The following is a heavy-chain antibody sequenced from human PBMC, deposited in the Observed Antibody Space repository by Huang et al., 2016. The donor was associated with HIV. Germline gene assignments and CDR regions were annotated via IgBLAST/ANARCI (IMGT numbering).Heavy chain of an antibody. CDR2: ISHNGST. D-gene: IGHD3-22*01. J-gene: IGHJ3*02. Sequence: QVQLQQRGAGLLKPSETLSLSCAVFGGSFSAYQWTWIRQPPGKGLEWIGEISHNGSTNYNPSLKSRVTISVDTSKNQFSLKVTSVTAADTAIYYCARGPNYYDSSDREAFDIWGQGTMVTVSS. CDR1: GGSFSAYQ. CDR3: ARGPNYYDSSDREAFDI. V-gene: IGHV4-34*01.